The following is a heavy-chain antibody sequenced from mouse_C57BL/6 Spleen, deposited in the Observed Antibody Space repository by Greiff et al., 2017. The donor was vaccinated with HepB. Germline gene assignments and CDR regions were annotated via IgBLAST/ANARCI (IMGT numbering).Heavy chain of an antibody. CDR3: ARRRTTLVAPFDV. Sequence: EVQLQQSGAELVKPGASVKLSCTASGFNIKDYYMHWVKQRPEQGLEWIGRIDPEDGETKYAPKFQGKDTITADTSSNTAYLQLSSLASEDTAVYYCARRRTTLVAPFDVWGTGTTVTVSS. CDR2: IDPEDGET. V-gene: IGHV14-2*01. D-gene: IGHD1-1*01. CDR1: GFNIKDYY. J-gene: IGHJ1*03.